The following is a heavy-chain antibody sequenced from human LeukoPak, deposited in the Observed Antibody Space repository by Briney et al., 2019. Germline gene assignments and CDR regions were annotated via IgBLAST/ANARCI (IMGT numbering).Heavy chain of an antibody. V-gene: IGHV4-34*01. D-gene: IGHD6-19*01. CDR2: INHSGST. CDR3: ARGFGSGWYWYFDL. CDR1: GGSFSGYY. J-gene: IGHJ2*01. Sequence: SETLSLTCAVYGGSFSGYYWSWIRQPPGKGLEWIGEINHSGSTNYNPSLKSRVTIAVDTSKNQFSLKLSSVTAADTAVYYCARGFGSGWYWYFDLWGRGTLVTVSS.